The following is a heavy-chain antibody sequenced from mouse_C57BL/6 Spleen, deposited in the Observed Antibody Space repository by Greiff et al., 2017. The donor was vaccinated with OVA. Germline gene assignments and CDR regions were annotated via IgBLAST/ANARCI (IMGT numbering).Heavy chain of an antibody. V-gene: IGHV3-6*01. Sequence: EVKLQESGPGLVKPSQSLSLTCSVTGYSITSGYYWTWIRQFPGNKLEWMGYISYDGSNNYNPSLKNRISITRDTSKNQFFLKLNSVTTEDTATYYCARAGNYVWFAYWGQGTLVTVSA. D-gene: IGHD1-1*01. J-gene: IGHJ3*01. CDR1: GYSITSGYY. CDR2: ISYDGSN. CDR3: ARAGNYVWFAY.